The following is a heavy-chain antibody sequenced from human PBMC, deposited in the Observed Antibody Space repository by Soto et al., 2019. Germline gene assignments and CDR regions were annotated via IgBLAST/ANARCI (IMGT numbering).Heavy chain of an antibody. Sequence: QVQLVESGGGVVQPGRSLRLSCAASGFTFSSYGMHWVRQAPGKGLEWVAVISYDGSNKYYADSVKGRFTISRDNSKNTLYLQMNSLRAEDTAVYYCAKEFQNCSGGSCYYEMYDYWGQGTLVTVSS. CDR3: AKEFQNCSGGSCYYEMYDY. CDR1: GFTFSSYG. D-gene: IGHD2-15*01. CDR2: ISYDGSNK. J-gene: IGHJ4*02. V-gene: IGHV3-30*18.